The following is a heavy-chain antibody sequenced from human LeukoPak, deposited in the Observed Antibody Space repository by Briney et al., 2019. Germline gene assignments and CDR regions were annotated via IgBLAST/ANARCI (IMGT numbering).Heavy chain of an antibody. CDR1: GGSISSYY. V-gene: IGHV4-59*08. D-gene: IGHD3-22*01. CDR3: ARHGGYDSSGYCYNWFDP. Sequence: SETLSLTCTVSGGSISSYYWSWIRQPPGKGLEWIGYIYYSGSTNYNPSLKSRVTISVDTSKNQFSLKLSSVTAADTAVYYCARHGGYDSSGYCYNWFDPWGQGTLVTVSS. J-gene: IGHJ5*02. CDR2: IYYSGST.